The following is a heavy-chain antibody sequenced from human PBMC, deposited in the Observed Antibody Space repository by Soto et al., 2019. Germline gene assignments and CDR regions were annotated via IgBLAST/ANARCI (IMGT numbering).Heavy chain of an antibody. Sequence: SETLSLTCTVSGGSVSSGSYYWSWIRQPPGKGLEWIGYIYYSGSTNYNPSLKSRVTISVDTSKNQFSLKLSSVTAADTAVYYCARGLYYYDSRQGGYYYYGMDVWGQGPTVTVYS. CDR3: ARGLYYYDSRQGGYYYYGMDV. J-gene: IGHJ6*02. D-gene: IGHD3-22*01. CDR1: GGSVSSGSYY. V-gene: IGHV4-61*01. CDR2: IYYSGST.